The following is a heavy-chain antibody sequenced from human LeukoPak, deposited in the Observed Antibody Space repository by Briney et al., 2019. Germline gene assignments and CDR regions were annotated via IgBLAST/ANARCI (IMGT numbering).Heavy chain of an antibody. CDR1: GYTFTSYA. Sequence: ASVKVSCKASGYTFTSYAMNWVRQAPGQGLEWMGWINTNTGNPTYAQGFTGRFVFSLDTSVSTAYLQISSLKAEDTAVYYCARTHYSSSWYVYYYYYYMDVWGKGTTVTVSS. V-gene: IGHV7-4-1*02. J-gene: IGHJ6*03. D-gene: IGHD6-13*01. CDR2: INTNTGNP. CDR3: ARTHYSSSWYVYYYYYYMDV.